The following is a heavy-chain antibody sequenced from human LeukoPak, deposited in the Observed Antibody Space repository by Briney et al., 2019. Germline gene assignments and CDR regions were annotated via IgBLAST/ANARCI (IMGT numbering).Heavy chain of an antibody. CDR1: GYTFTGYY. J-gene: IGHJ6*03. D-gene: IGHD1-26*01. CDR2: INPNSGGT. CDR3: ARDPCRWELGYYYYMDV. V-gene: IGHV1-2*02. Sequence: ASVKVSCKASGYTFTGYYMHWVRQAPGQGLEWMGWINPNSGGTNYAQKFQGRVTMTRDTSISTAYMELSRLRSDDTAVYYCARDPCRWELGYYYYMDVWGKGTTVTVSS.